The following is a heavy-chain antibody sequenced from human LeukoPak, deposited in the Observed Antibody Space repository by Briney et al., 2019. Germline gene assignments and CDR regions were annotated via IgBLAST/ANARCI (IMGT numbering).Heavy chain of an antibody. V-gene: IGHV3-30-3*01. CDR1: GFTLSLYG. Sequence: GGSLRLSCAASGFTLSLYGLHWVRQAPGEGLEWVAFTSYDGNYKDYADSVRGRITISRDNSKNTLYLQMSSLRPEDTAVYYCARERTQYGSGSYYSPFDTWGQGTLVTVSS. D-gene: IGHD3-10*01. CDR2: TSYDGNYK. CDR3: ARERTQYGSGSYYSPFDT. J-gene: IGHJ4*02.